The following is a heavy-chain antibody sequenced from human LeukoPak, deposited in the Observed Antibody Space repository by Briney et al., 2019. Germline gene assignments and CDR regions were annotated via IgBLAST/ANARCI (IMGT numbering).Heavy chain of an antibody. J-gene: IGHJ4*02. Sequence: RASVKVSCKASGQSLTGYFIHWVRQAPGQGLEWVGRIDPNTGDTIYAQNFQGRVTVTSATSISTAYTELSRLTSDDTAVYFCARLGLHGSGTYYFFDYWGQGTLVTVSS. CDR2: IDPNTGDT. D-gene: IGHD3-10*01. CDR3: ARLGLHGSGTYYFFDY. V-gene: IGHV1-2*06. CDR1: GQSLTGYF.